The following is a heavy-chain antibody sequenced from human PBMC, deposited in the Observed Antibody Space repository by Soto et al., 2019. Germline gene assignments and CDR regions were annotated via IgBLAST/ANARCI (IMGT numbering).Heavy chain of an antibody. CDR3: ARHGFYGDYSSNYFDP. J-gene: IGHJ5*02. D-gene: IGHD4-17*01. CDR2: IYPSDSQT. V-gene: IGHV5-51*01. Sequence: GEALKISCKGSGYSFSNYWIAWVRQMPGKGLEYMGIIYPSDSQTRNSPSFQGQVTISADKSISTAYLQWTSLKASDTAIYYSARHGFYGDYSSNYFDPWGQGTLVTVSS. CDR1: GYSFSNYW.